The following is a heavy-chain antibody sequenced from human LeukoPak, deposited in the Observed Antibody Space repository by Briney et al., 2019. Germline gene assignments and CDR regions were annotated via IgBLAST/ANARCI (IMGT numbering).Heavy chain of an antibody. CDR2: ISWNSGSI. J-gene: IGHJ4*02. Sequence: GGSLRLSCAASGFTFDDYAMHWVRRAPGKGLEWVSGISWNSGSIGYADSVKGRFTISRDNAKNSLYLQMNSLRAEDTALYYCAKDRPYYYGSGSPYFDYWGQGTLVTVSS. V-gene: IGHV3-9*01. D-gene: IGHD3-10*01. CDR1: GFTFDDYA. CDR3: AKDRPYYYGSGSPYFDY.